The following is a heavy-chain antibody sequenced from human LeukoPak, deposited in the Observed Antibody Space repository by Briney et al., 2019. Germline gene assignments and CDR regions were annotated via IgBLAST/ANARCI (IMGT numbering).Heavy chain of an antibody. CDR1: GFTFSAYA. J-gene: IGHJ4*02. CDR3: ARDLIDYGDF. D-gene: IGHD3-16*01. Sequence: GGSLRLSCAASGFTFSAYAMNWVRQAPGKGLEWVANIKQDGSEKYYVDSVKGRFTISRDNAKNSLYLQMNSLRAEDTAVYYCARDLIDYGDFWGQGTLVTVSS. CDR2: IKQDGSEK. V-gene: IGHV3-7*05.